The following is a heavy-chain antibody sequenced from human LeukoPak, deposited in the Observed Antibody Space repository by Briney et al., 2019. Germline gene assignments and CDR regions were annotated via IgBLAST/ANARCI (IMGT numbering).Heavy chain of an antibody. D-gene: IGHD1-26*01. CDR1: GGSISSISYY. V-gene: IGHV4-39*01. J-gene: IGHJ4*02. CDR3: ARLSGSYWPAGY. Sequence: PSETLSLPCTVSGGSISSISYYWGWIRQPPGKGLEGIGSLYYSGSTYYNTSLKSRVTITVETSKNQFSLKLTSVTAADTAVYYCARLSGSYWPAGYWGQGTLVTVSS. CDR2: LYYSGST.